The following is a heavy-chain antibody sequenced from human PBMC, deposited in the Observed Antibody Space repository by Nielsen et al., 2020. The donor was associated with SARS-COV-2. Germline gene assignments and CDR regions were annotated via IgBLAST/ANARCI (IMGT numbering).Heavy chain of an antibody. CDR2: IKSKTDGGTT. J-gene: IGHJ4*02. CDR1: GFTFSSYG. Sequence: GGSLRLSCAASGFTFSSYGMHWVRQAPGKGLEWVGRIKSKTDGGTTDYAAPVKGRFTISRDDSKNTLYLQMNSLKTEDTAVYYCVRQLWRGGYFDYWGQGTLVTVSS. CDR3: VRQLWRGGYFDY. V-gene: IGHV3-15*01. D-gene: IGHD5-18*01.